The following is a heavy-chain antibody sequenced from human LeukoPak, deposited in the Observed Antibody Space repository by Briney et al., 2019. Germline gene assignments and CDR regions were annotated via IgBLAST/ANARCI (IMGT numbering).Heavy chain of an antibody. D-gene: IGHD3-22*01. Sequence: GGSLRLSCAASGFTFSNAWMSWVRQAPGKGLEWVGRIKSKTDGGTTDYAAPVKGRFTISRDDSKNTLYLQMNSLKTEDTAVYYCTTETANYYDSSGYYFTKPGYFDYWGQGTLVTVSS. V-gene: IGHV3-15*01. CDR1: GFTFSNAW. CDR3: TTETANYYDSSGYYFTKPGYFDY. J-gene: IGHJ4*02. CDR2: IKSKTDGGTT.